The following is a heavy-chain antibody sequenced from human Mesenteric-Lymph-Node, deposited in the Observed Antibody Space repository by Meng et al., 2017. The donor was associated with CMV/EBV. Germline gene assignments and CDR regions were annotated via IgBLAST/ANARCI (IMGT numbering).Heavy chain of an antibody. D-gene: IGHD5-18*01. V-gene: IGHV3-74*01. Sequence: GGSLRLSCAASGFTFSSYWMHWVRQAPGKGLVWVSRINSDGSSTSYADSVKGRFTISRDNAKNTLYLEMDSLRAEDTAVYYCARISKYSYGVYGMDVWGQGTTVTVSS. CDR2: INSDGSST. J-gene: IGHJ6*02. CDR3: ARISKYSYGVYGMDV. CDR1: GFTFSSYW.